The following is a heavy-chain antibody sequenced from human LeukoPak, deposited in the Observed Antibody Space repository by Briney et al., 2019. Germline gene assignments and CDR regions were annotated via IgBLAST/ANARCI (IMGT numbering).Heavy chain of an antibody. CDR2: INPSGGST. Sequence: ASVKVSCKASGYTFTSYYMHWVRQAPGQGLEWMGIINPSGGSTSYAQKFQGRVTMTRDMSTSTDYMELSSLRSEDTAVYYCARESPPSRYYYDSSLFDPWGQGTLVTVSS. CDR3: ARESPPSRYYYDSSLFDP. D-gene: IGHD3-22*01. J-gene: IGHJ5*02. CDR1: GYTFTSYY. V-gene: IGHV1-46*01.